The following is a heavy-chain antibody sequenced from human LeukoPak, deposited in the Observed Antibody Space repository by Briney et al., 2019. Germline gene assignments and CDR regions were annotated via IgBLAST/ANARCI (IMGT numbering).Heavy chain of an antibody. J-gene: IGHJ4*02. D-gene: IGHD3-10*01. CDR3: ARGILWFGELPLFDY. CDR2: IYYSGNT. CDR1: GGSISSSSYY. Sequence: PSETLSLTCTVSGGSISSSSYYWGWIRQPPGKGLEWIGSIYYSGNTYYNPSLKSRVTISVDTSKNQFSLKLSSVTAADTAVYYCARGILWFGELPLFDYWGQGTLVTVSS. V-gene: IGHV4-39*01.